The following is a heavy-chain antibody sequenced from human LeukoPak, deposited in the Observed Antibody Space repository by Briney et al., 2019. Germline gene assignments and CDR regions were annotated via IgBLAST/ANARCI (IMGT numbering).Heavy chain of an antibody. CDR3: ARDNGDSGGYFDY. V-gene: IGHV4-39*07. CDR2: IYYSGST. CDR1: GGSISSSSYY. J-gene: IGHJ4*02. Sequence: SETLSLTYTVSGGSISSSSYYWGWIRQPPGKGLEWIGSIYYSGSTYYNPSLKSRVTISVDTSKNQFSLKLSSVTAADAAVYYCARDNGDSGGYFDYWGQGTLVTVSS. D-gene: IGHD4-17*01.